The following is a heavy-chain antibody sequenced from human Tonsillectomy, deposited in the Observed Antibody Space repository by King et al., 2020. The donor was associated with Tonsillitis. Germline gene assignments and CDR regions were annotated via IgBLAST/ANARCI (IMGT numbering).Heavy chain of an antibody. CDR2: INPSGKSA. D-gene: IGHD4-23*01. V-gene: IGHV1-46*01. CDR1: GYTFTSHY. Sequence: QLVQSGAEVKKPGASVRVSCKASGYTFTSHYMHWVRQAPGQGLEWMGLINPSGKSAWYAQRLQGRVTMTRDTSTSTDYMELSSLRSEDTAVYYCERDNSDNRGGQTRWWFAPWGQGTLVILSS. J-gene: IGHJ5*02. CDR3: ERDNSDNRGGQTRWWFAP.